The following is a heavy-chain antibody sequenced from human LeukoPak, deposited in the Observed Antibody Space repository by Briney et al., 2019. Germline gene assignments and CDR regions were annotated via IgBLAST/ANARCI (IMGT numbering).Heavy chain of an antibody. V-gene: IGHV1-24*01. CDR1: GYRLTELC. CDR2: FDPEDGET. Sequence: ASGKVSCKGSGYRLTELCMHWGREGPGKGLEWVGGFDPEDGETIYAQKFQGRVTMTEGTSTDTTYMELSSLRSEDTAVYYCATDLRGVIEYWGQGTLVTVSS. J-gene: IGHJ4*02. CDR3: ATDLRGVIEY. D-gene: IGHD3-10*01.